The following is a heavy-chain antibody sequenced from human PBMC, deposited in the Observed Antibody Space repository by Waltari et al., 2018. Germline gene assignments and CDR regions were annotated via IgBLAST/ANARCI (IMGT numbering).Heavy chain of an antibody. V-gene: IGHV3-53*01. J-gene: IGHJ5*02. CDR2: ILNDYGGGKT. Sequence: EVQLVESGGGWIQPGGSLRLSCAASGFIVRGDCMTWVRPAPGKGLEWVSLILNDYGGGKTFYADSVKGRFTISRNNSKNTLYLQMNNLRAEDTGMYYCASKDWLDPWGQGTLVTVSS. CDR1: GFIVRGDC. CDR3: ASKDWLDP.